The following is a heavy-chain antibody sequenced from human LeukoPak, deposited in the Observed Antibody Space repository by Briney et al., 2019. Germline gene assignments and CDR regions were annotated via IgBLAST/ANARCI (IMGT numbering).Heavy chain of an antibody. Sequence: SETLSLTCAVYGGSFSGYYWSWIRQPPGKGLEWIGEINHSGSTNYNPSLKSRVTISVDTSKNQFSLKLSSVTAADTAVYYCATVNYDFWSGYYVGHYFDYWGQGTLVTVSS. CDR1: GGSFSGYY. D-gene: IGHD3-3*01. CDR3: ATVNYDFWSGYYVGHYFDY. J-gene: IGHJ4*02. CDR2: INHSGST. V-gene: IGHV4-34*01.